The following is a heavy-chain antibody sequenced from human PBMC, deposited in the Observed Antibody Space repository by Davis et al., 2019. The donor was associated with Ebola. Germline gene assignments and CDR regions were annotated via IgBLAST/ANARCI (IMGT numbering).Heavy chain of an antibody. J-gene: IGHJ6*03. Sequence: MPGGSLRLSCAVSGGSISSSNWWSWVRQPPGKGLEWIGEIYHSGSTNTNPSLKSRVTISVDKSKNQFSLNLSSVIAADTAVYSRANGYPLYNMDVWGKGTTVTVSS. CDR2: IYHSGST. V-gene: IGHV4-4*01. CDR3: ANGYPLYNMDV. CDR1: GGSISSSNW. D-gene: IGHD5-18*01.